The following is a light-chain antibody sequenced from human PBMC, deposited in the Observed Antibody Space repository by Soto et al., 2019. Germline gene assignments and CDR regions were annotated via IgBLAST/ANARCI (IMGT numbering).Light chain of an antibody. Sequence: QSVLTQPPSVSGAPGQRVTISCTGSSSNIGAGYDVHWYQHLPGTGPKLLIYGDTNRPSGVPDRFSGSKSGTSASLAITGLQSEDEADYYCQSYDSSLSGHVVFGGATKLTV. J-gene: IGLJ2*01. V-gene: IGLV1-40*01. CDR1: SSNIGAGYD. CDR3: QSYDSSLSGHVV. CDR2: GDT.